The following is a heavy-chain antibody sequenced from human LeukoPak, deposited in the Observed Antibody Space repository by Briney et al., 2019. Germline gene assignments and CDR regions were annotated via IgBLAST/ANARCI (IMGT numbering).Heavy chain of an antibody. CDR3: ARGQIRMTD. D-gene: IGHD2-15*01. J-gene: IGHJ4*02. V-gene: IGHV4-34*01. CDR2: INHSGGA. Sequence: SETLSLTCTVYDGSFYWSWIRQPPGKGLEWIGEINHSGGAIYNPSLKSRVTISVDTSKNQFSLRLSSVTAADTAVYYCARGQIRMTDWGQGTLVTVSS. CDR1: DGSFY.